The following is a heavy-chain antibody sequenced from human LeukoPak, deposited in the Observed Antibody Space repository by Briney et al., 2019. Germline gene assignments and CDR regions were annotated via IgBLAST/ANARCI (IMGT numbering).Heavy chain of an antibody. CDR3: ARHDYGSGIGRTYDY. V-gene: IGHV1-18*01. Sequence: ASVKVSCKASGYTFTSYGISWVRQAPGQGLEWMGWISAYNGNTHYAQKLQGRVTMTTDTSTSTVYMELRSLRSDDTAVYYCARHDYGSGIGRTYDYWGQGTLVTVSS. CDR2: ISAYNGNT. D-gene: IGHD3-10*01. J-gene: IGHJ4*02. CDR1: GYTFTSYG.